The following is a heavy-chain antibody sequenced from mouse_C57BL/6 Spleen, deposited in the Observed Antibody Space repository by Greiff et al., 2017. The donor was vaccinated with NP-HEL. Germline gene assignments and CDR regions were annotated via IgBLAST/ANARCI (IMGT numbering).Heavy chain of an antibody. V-gene: IGHV1-64*01. Sequence: VQLQQPGAELVKPGASVKLSCKASGYTFTSYWMHWVKQRPGQGLEWIGMIHPNSGSTNYNEKFKSKATLTVDKSSSTAYMQLSSLTSEDSAVYYCARLGQLKAWFAYWGQGTLVTVSA. CDR1: GYTFTSYW. J-gene: IGHJ3*01. CDR3: ARLGQLKAWFAY. CDR2: IHPNSGST. D-gene: IGHD3-2*02.